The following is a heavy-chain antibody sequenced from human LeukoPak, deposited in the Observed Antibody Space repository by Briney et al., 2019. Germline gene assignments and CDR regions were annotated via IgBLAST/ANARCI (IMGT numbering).Heavy chain of an antibody. CDR3: ARGGKFYYDSSGYPGDY. J-gene: IGHJ4*02. CDR1: GFTFSSYW. D-gene: IGHD3-22*01. V-gene: IGHV3-7*01. CDR2: IKQDGSEK. Sequence: PGGSLRLSCAASGFTFSSYWMSWVRQAPGKGLEWVANIKQDGSEKYYVDSVKGRFTISRDNAKNSLYLQMNSLRAEDTAVYYCARGGKFYYDSSGYPGDYWGQGTLVTVSS.